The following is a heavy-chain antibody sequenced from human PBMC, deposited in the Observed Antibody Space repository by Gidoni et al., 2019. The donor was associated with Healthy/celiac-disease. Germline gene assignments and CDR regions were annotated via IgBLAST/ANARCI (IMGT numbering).Heavy chain of an antibody. J-gene: IGHJ4*02. CDR1: GGSISSYY. CDR3: ARGGDYFDY. Sequence: QVQLQESGPGLVKPSETLSLTCTVSGGSISSYYWSWIRQPPGKGLEWIGYIYYSGSTNYNPSLKSRVTISVDTSKNQFSLKLSSVTAADTAVYYCARGGDYFDYWGQGTLFTVSS. D-gene: IGHD4-17*01. CDR2: IYYSGST. V-gene: IGHV4-59*01.